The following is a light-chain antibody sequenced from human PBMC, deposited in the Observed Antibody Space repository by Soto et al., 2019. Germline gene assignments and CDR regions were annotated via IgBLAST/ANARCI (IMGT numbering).Light chain of an antibody. CDR2: DAS. V-gene: IGKV3-11*01. CDR1: QSVGSY. J-gene: IGKJ5*01. CDR3: QQRSNWPSIS. Sequence: IVFTPSSTTPLLSPVERAPPSRRASQSVGSYLAWYQHKPGQAPRLLIYDASSRATGIPARFGGSGSGTDFTLTISSLEPEDFAVYYCQQRSNWPSISFGQGTRLEIK.